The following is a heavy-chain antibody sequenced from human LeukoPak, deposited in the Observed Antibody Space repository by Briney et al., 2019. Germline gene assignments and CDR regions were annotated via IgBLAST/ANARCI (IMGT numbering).Heavy chain of an antibody. CDR3: VGEVVTLDYHYYGMDV. V-gene: IGHV3-53*01. J-gene: IGHJ6*02. CDR1: GFTVSSNY. Sequence: PGGSLRLSCAASGFTVSSNYMSWVRQAPGKGLEWVSVIYSGGSTYYADSVKGRFTISRDNSKNTLYLQMNSLRAEDTAVYYCVGEVVTLDYHYYGMDVWGQGTTVTVSS. CDR2: IYSGGST. D-gene: IGHD4-23*01.